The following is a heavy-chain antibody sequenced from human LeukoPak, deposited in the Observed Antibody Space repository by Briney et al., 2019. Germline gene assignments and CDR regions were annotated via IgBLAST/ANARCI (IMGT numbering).Heavy chain of an antibody. Sequence: PGGSLRLSCAVSGFTVSSNYRTWVRQAPGKGLEWVSVIYSGGNTYYADSVKGRFTISRDNTKNTLYLQMNSLRADDTAVYYCARDVLFIVGATPGAFASWGQGTMVTVSS. CDR1: GFTVSSNY. V-gene: IGHV3-66*01. CDR2: IYSGGNT. D-gene: IGHD1-26*01. CDR3: ARDVLFIVGATPGAFAS. J-gene: IGHJ3*02.